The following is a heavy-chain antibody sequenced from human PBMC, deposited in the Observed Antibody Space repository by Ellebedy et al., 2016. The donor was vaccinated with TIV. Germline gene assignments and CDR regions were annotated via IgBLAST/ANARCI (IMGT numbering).Heavy chain of an antibody. V-gene: IGHV1-46*01. J-gene: IGHJ6*03. CDR2: INPSGGNT. CDR3: ARDQAGAYYYDSESYSSGYYYMEV. Sequence: AASVKVSCKASGYTFTSYFMHWVRHVPGLGLEWMGIINPSGGNTTYAQKFQGRVTMTRDTSTTTVYMELSSLRSEDTAVYYCARDQAGAYYYDSESYSSGYYYMEVWGKGTTVTVSS. D-gene: IGHD3-10*01. CDR1: GYTFTSYF.